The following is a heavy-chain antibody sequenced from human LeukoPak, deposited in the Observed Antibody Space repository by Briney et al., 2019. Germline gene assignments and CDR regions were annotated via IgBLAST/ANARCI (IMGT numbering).Heavy chain of an antibody. D-gene: IGHD3-10*01. CDR3: ARESWAMVRGVRRAFDY. Sequence: PSETLSLTCTVSGYSISSGYYWGWIRQPPGKGLEWIGSIYHSGSTYYNPSLKSRVTISVDTSKNQFSLKLSSVTAADTAVYYCARESWAMVRGVRRAFDYWGQGTLVTVSS. CDR1: GYSISSGYY. V-gene: IGHV4-38-2*02. CDR2: IYHSGST. J-gene: IGHJ4*02.